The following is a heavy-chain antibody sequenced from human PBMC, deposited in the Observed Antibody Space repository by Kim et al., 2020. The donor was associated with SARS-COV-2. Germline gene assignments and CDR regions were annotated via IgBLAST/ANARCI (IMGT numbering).Heavy chain of an antibody. CDR1: GGTFSSYA. V-gene: IGHV1-69*04. CDR3: ARDGKEGHTAMVTYFDY. Sequence: SVKVSCKASGGTFSSYAISWVRQAPGQGLEWMGRIIPILGIANYAQKFQGRVTITADKSTSTAYMELSSLRSEDTAVYYCARDGKEGHTAMVTYFDYWGQGTLVTVSS. D-gene: IGHD5-18*01. J-gene: IGHJ4*02. CDR2: IIPILGIA.